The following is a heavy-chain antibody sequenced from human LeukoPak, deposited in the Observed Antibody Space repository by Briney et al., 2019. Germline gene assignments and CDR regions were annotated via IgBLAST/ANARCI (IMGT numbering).Heavy chain of an antibody. CDR1: GGSFSGYY. J-gene: IGHJ5*02. V-gene: IGHV4-34*01. CDR2: INHSGST. Sequence: SETLSLTCAVYGGSFSGYYWSWIRQPPGKGLEWIGEINHSGSTNYNPSLKSRVTISVVTSKNQFSLKLSSVTAADTAVYYCARLIAAAGTWGQGTLVTVSS. D-gene: IGHD6-13*01. CDR3: ARLIAAAGT.